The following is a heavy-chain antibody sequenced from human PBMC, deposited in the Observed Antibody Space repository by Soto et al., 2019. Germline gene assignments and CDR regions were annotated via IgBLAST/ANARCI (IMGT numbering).Heavy chain of an antibody. Sequence: SLRLSCAASGFTFSSCAMSWVRQAPAKGLGWVSAIRDSDSGGTTYYADSVKGRFTISRDDSKNTLYLQMSSLRAEDTAMYYCAKVRVGIDVDFDYWGQGALVTVSS. CDR1: GFTFSSCA. J-gene: IGHJ4*02. CDR3: AKVRVGIDVDFDY. D-gene: IGHD2-21*01. V-gene: IGHV3-23*01. CDR2: IRDSDSGGTT.